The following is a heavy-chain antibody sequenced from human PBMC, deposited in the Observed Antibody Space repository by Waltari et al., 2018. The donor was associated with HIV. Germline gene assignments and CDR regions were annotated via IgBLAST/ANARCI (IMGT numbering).Heavy chain of an antibody. D-gene: IGHD4-17*01. CDR3: ASGGQYGDYVDY. Sequence: QVQLQQWGAGLLKPSETLSLTCAVYGGSFSGYYWSWIRQPPGKGLEWIGEINHSGSTNSNPSLKSRVTISVDTSKNQFSLKLSSVTAADTAVYYCASGGQYGDYVDYWGQGTLVTVSS. CDR1: GGSFSGYY. V-gene: IGHV4-34*01. J-gene: IGHJ4*02. CDR2: INHSGST.